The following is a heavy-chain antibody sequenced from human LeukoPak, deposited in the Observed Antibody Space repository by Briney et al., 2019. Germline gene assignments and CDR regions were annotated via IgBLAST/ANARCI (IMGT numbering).Heavy chain of an antibody. CDR1: GFTFSSYS. CDR2: ISSSSSTI. Sequence: PGGSLRLSCAASGFTFSSYSMNWVRQAPGKGLEWVSYISSSSSTIYYADSVRGRFIISRDNTKNSMYLQMNSLRAEDTAVYYCAREGSQWLAKHYYYYYYMDVWGKGTTVTVSS. J-gene: IGHJ6*03. D-gene: IGHD6-19*01. CDR3: AREGSQWLAKHYYYYYYMDV. V-gene: IGHV3-48*01.